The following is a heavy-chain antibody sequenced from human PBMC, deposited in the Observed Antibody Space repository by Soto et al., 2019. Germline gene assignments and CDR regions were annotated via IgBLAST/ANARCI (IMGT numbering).Heavy chain of an antibody. J-gene: IGHJ4*02. CDR3: AREGNLGRWIQPLDS. V-gene: IGHV4-30-2*01. CDR1: GGSISSGGYS. D-gene: IGHD2-2*03. Sequence: SETLSLTCAVSGGSISSGGYSWTWIRQPPGKGLEWIGYIYHSGNTKYSPSLKSRVTMSVDTSKNHFSLKLISVTTADTAVYFCAREGNLGRWIQPLDSWGQGTLVTVSS. CDR2: IYHSGNT.